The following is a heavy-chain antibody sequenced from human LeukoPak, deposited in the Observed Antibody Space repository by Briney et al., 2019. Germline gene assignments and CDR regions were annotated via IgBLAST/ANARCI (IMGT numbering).Heavy chain of an antibody. D-gene: IGHD3-10*02. Sequence: GGSLRLSCAASGSTFSSYGMHWGRQAPGKGLEWVAFIRYDGSNKYYADSVKGRFTISRDNSKNTLYLQMNSLRAEDTAVYYCAKGGLFVEFPEVDYWGQGTLVTVSS. J-gene: IGHJ4*02. CDR1: GSTFSSYG. V-gene: IGHV3-30*02. CDR3: AKGGLFVEFPEVDY. CDR2: IRYDGSNK.